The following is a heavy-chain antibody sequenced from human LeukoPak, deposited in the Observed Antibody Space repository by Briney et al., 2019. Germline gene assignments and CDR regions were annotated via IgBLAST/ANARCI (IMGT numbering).Heavy chain of an antibody. V-gene: IGHV4-34*01. CDR2: INHSGST. J-gene: IGHJ4*02. Sequence: SETLSLTCAVYGGSFSGYYWSWIRQPPGKGLEWIGGINHSGSTNYNPSLKSRVTISVDTSKNQFSLKLSSVTAADTAVYYCARERIGYSSSWYVLDYWGQGTLVTVSS. D-gene: IGHD6-13*01. CDR3: ARERIGYSSSWYVLDY. CDR1: GGSFSGYY.